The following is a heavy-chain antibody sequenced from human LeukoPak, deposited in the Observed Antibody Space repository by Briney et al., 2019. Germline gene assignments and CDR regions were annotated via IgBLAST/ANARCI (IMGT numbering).Heavy chain of an antibody. CDR3: ARGYCSSTSCSIFDY. D-gene: IGHD2-2*01. CDR2: IWYDGSNK. Sequence: GGSLRLSCAASGFTFSSYGMHWVRQAPGKGLEWVAVIWYDGSNKYYADSVKGRFTISRDNSKNTLYLQVNSLRAEDTAVYYCARGYCSSTSCSIFDYWGQGTLVTVSS. J-gene: IGHJ4*02. V-gene: IGHV3-33*01. CDR1: GFTFSSYG.